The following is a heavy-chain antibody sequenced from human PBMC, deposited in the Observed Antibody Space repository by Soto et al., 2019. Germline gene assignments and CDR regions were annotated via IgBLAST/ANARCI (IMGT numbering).Heavy chain of an antibody. J-gene: IGHJ4*02. CDR2: ITPILGIA. CDR1: GGTFSSYS. V-gene: IGHV1-69*08. D-gene: IGHD4-17*01. CDR3: AREPYGDYSGY. Sequence: QVQLVQSGAEVKKPGSSVKVSCKASGGTFSSYSINWVRQAPGQGLEWMGRITPILGIANYEQKFQARVTITADKSTSTAYMELSSLRSEDTAVYYCAREPYGDYSGYWGQGTLVTVSS.